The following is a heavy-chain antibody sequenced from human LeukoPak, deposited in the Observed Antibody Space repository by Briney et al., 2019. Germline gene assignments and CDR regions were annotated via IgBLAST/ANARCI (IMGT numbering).Heavy chain of an antibody. CDR3: ARTIRQHFDY. CDR2: IYTSGST. CDR1: GGSISSYY. D-gene: IGHD3-9*01. Sequence: PSETLSLTCTVSGGSISSYYWSWIRQPPGKGLEWIGYIYTSGSTNYNPSLKSRVTISVDTSKNQFSLKLSSVTAADTAVYYCARTIRQHFDYWGQGTLVNVSS. V-gene: IGHV4-4*09. J-gene: IGHJ4*02.